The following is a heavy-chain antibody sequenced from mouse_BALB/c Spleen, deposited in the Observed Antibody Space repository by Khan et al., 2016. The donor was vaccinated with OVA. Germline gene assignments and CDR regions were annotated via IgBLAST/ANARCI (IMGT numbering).Heavy chain of an antibody. D-gene: IGHD1-1*01. CDR3: ARQPYYHYNIMDY. Sequence: QVQLKESGPGLVAPSQSLSITCTISGFSLTNYGIHWVRQPPGKGLEWLVVIWSDGSTTYNSALKSRLTISKDNSKCQVFLKMNSPQTDDTTMYFCARQPYYHYNIMDYWGQGTSVTVSS. J-gene: IGHJ4*01. CDR2: IWSDGST. CDR1: GFSLTNYG. V-gene: IGHV2-6-1*01.